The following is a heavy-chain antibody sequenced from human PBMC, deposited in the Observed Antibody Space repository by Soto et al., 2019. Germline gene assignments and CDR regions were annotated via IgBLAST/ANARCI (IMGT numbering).Heavy chain of an antibody. V-gene: IGHV1-3*05. D-gene: IGHD6-19*01. CDR2: INAGNGNT. J-gene: IGHJ4*02. Sequence: QVQLVQSGAEEKKPGASVEVSCKASGYTFTGYAMHWVRQAPGQRLEWMGWINAGNGNTKYSQKFQGRVTITRDTSASTAYMELSSLRSEDTAVYYCARAVAVAADFDYWGQGTLVTVSS. CDR1: GYTFTGYA. CDR3: ARAVAVAADFDY.